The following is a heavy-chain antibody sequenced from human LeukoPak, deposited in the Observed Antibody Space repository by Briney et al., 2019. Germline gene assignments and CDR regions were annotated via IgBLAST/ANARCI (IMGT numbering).Heavy chain of an antibody. J-gene: IGHJ4*02. CDR2: IYYSGST. D-gene: IGHD3-22*01. V-gene: IGHV4-30-4*01. CDR1: GGSISSGDYY. CDR3: ARAQVVVITLFDY. Sequence: SETLSLTCTVSGGSISSGDYYWSWIRQPPGKGLEWIGYIYYSGSTYYNPSLKSRVTISVDTSKNQFSLKLSSVTAADTAVYYCARAQVVVITLFDYWGQGTLVTASS.